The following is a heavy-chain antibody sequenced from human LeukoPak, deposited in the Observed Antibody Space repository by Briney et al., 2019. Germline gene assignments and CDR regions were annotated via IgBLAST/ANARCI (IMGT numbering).Heavy chain of an antibody. CDR3: ETAGYCSSTSCPYYYYYGMDF. Sequence: ASVTVSFKCSVYSRTELCMHWLRRSPGKGVEWMGGFDPEYGETIYAQKFQGRVTMTEDTSTDTAYMELSSLRSEDTAVYYCETAGYCSSTSCPYYYYYGMDFWRKGTTVTVS. CDR2: FDPEYGET. CDR1: VYSRTELC. V-gene: IGHV1-24*01. D-gene: IGHD2-2*01. J-gene: IGHJ6*04.